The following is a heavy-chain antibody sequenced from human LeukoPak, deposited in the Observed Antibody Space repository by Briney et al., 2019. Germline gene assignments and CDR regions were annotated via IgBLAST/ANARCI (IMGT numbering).Heavy chain of an antibody. CDR3: PHSEYSRDCYCSDH. CDR2: IYWDDDK. J-gene: IGHJ4*02. V-gene: IGHV2-5*02. Sequence: SGPTLVNPTQTLTLTCAFSGFSLSTNGVGVGWIRQPPGKALEWLGIIYWDDDKRYSPSLKSRLTITKDTSKNQVVLTMSNMDPVDTGTYYCPHSEYSRDCYCSDHWGQGTLVTVSS. D-gene: IGHD6-6*01. CDR1: GFSLSTNGVG.